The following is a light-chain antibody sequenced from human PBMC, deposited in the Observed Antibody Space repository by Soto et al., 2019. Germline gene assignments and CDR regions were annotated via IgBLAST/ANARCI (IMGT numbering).Light chain of an antibody. CDR2: AAS. CDR3: QQYNNWPYT. V-gene: IGKV3-15*01. J-gene: IGKJ2*01. CDR1: QSVRNN. Sequence: ETVMTQSPATLSVSPGERVTLSCRASQSVRNNLAWYQQKPGQAPSLLIYAASTGATGMPARFSGSGSETEFTLTISSMQSEDFAVYYCQQYNNWPYTFGQGTKLEIK.